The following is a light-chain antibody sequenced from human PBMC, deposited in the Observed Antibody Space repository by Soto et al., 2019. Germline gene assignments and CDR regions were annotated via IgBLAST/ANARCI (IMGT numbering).Light chain of an antibody. CDR2: DAS. V-gene: IGKV3-11*01. CDR3: QQRYSWPPLT. Sequence: EVVLTQSPATLSLSPGERATLSCSASQSVFSYLAWYQHKPGQAPRLLIYDASNRATGIPARFSGSGSGTDFTLTISSLEPEDFAVYYCQQRYSWPPLTFGGGTKVEIK. CDR1: QSVFSY. J-gene: IGKJ4*01.